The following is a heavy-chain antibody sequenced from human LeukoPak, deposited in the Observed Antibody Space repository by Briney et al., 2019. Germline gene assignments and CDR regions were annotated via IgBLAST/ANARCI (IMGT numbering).Heavy chain of an antibody. CDR2: INSAGST. CDR3: ARVFSGYYYFDY. J-gene: IGHJ4*02. V-gene: IGHV3-23*01. D-gene: IGHD3-22*01. CDR1: GFTFSSYA. Sequence: GGSLRLSCAASGFTFSSYAMSWVRQAPGKGLEWVSAINSAGSTYYGDSVRGRFTISRDNSKNVLHLQMNSLRAEDTAVYYCARVFSGYYYFDYWGQGTLVTVSS.